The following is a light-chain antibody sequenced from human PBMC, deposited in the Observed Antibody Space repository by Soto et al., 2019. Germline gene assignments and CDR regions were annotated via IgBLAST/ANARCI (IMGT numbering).Light chain of an antibody. J-gene: IGKJ1*01. CDR2: VAS. CDR3: QQYNNWPPWT. CDR1: QSVRSN. V-gene: IGKV3-15*01. Sequence: EIVMTQSPATLSVSPGERATLSCRASQSVRSNLAWYQQKPGKAPRLLIYVASTRATGIPARFSGSWSGTEFTLTISSLQSEDFAVYYCQQYNNWPPWTFGQGTKVDIK.